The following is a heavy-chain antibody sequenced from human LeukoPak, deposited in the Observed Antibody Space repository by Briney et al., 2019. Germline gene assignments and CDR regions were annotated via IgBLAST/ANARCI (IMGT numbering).Heavy chain of an antibody. J-gene: IGHJ4*02. CDR3: AGGRIQLWLRHAYYFDY. D-gene: IGHD5-18*01. CDR1: GGSFSGYY. V-gene: IGHV4-34*01. CDR2: INHSGST. Sequence: ASQTLSLTCAVYGGSFSGYYWSWIRQPPGKGLEWIGEINHSGSTNYNPSLKSRVTISVDTSKNQFSLKLSSVTAADTAVYYCAGGRIQLWLRHAYYFDYWGQGTLVTVSS.